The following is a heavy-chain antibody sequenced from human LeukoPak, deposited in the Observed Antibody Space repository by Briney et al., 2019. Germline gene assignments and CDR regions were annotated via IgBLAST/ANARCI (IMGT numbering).Heavy chain of an antibody. V-gene: IGHV3-48*04. CDR3: ARDATTELGTVYMDV. J-gene: IGHJ6*03. CDR1: GFTFSSYS. D-gene: IGHD4-17*01. Sequence: QPGGSLRLSCAASGFTFSSYSMNWVRQAPGKGLEWLSHISTSGSSIHYADSVKGRFTISRDNAKNSLYLQMNSLRVEDTAVYYCARDATTELGTVYMDVWGKGTTVTISS. CDR2: ISTSGSSI.